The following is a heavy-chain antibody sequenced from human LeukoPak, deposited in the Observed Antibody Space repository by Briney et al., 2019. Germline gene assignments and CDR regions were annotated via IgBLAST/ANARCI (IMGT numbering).Heavy chain of an antibody. J-gene: IGHJ5*02. D-gene: IGHD6-19*01. V-gene: IGHV3-9*01. Sequence: GGSLRLSCAASGFTFYDYAMHWVRQAPGKGLEWVSGISWNSGSIGYADSVKGRFTISRDNAKNSLYLQMNSLRAEDTALYYCAKEGMVAGTKYNWFDPWGQGTLVTVSS. CDR3: AKEGMVAGTKYNWFDP. CDR2: ISWNSGSI. CDR1: GFTFYDYA.